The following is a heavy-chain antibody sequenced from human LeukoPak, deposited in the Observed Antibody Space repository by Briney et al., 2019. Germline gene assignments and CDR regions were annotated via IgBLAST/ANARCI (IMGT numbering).Heavy chain of an antibody. CDR3: ARGARQGYYFMDV. CDR2: IYPGDSDT. Sequence: GESLKISCQGSGYCFISDWIAWVRQMPGKGLEWMGIIYPGDSDTRYSPSFQGQVTISADKSLSTAYLQWSSLKASDTAIYYCARGARQGYYFMDVWGKGTTVTVSS. D-gene: IGHD3-16*01. CDR1: GYCFISDW. J-gene: IGHJ6*03. V-gene: IGHV5-51*01.